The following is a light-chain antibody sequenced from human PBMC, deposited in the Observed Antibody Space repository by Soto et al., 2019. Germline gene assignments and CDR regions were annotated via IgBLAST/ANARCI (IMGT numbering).Light chain of an antibody. Sequence: EIVLTQSPATLSLSPGERATLSCRASQSVSSYLAWYQQKPGQAPRLLIYDASNRATGIQARFSGSGSGTDFTLTISSLEPEDFAVYYCQQRSNWPPITFGQGTRLEIK. CDR2: DAS. J-gene: IGKJ5*01. CDR1: QSVSSY. CDR3: QQRSNWPPIT. V-gene: IGKV3-11*01.